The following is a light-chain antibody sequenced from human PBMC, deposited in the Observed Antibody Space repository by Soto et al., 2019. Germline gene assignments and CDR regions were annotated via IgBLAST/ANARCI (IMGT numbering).Light chain of an antibody. CDR2: GAS. Sequence: EIVMTQSPATLSVSPGEGATLSCRASQSVSNYLAWYQQKSGQAPRLLIYGASTRATGIPARFSGSGSGTEFTLTISSLQSEDFAVYYCQQYNNWPPITFGQGTRLEIK. CDR1: QSVSNY. V-gene: IGKV3-15*01. CDR3: QQYNNWPPIT. J-gene: IGKJ5*01.